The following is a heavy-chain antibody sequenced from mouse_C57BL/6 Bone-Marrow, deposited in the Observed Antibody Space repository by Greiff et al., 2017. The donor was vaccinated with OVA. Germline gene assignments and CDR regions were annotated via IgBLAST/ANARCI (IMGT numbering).Heavy chain of an antibody. D-gene: IGHD1-1*01. CDR3: ARALTPVESTDY. CDR2: IYPGSGST. V-gene: IGHV1-55*01. CDR1: GYTFTSYW. J-gene: IGHJ2*01. Sequence: QVQLQQPGAELVKPGASVKMSCKASGYTFTSYWITWVKQRPGQGLEWIGDIYPGSGSTNYNEKFKSKATLTVDTSSSTAYMQLSSLTSEDSAVYYCARALTPVESTDYWGQSTTLTVSS.